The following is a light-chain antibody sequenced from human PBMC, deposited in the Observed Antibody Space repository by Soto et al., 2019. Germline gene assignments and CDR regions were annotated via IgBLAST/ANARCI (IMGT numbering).Light chain of an antibody. V-gene: IGKV3-11*01. J-gene: IGKJ4*01. CDR3: QQRSNWPLT. CDR2: DAS. CDR1: QSVSSS. Sequence: EIVLKPSPATLSLYTVARATLSCRASQSVSSSLGWYQQKPGQAPRLLIYDASNRATGTPARFSGGGSGTDFTLTINSLESEDFAVYYCQQRSNWPLTFGGGTKVDIK.